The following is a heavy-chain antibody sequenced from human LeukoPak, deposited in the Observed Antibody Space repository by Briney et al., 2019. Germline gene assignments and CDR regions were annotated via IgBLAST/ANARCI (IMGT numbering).Heavy chain of an antibody. J-gene: IGHJ3*02. CDR3: ARGSDSSGYYSDDAFDI. Sequence: ASVKVSCKASGYTFTSYGICWVRQAPGQGLEWMGWISAYNGNTNYAQKLQGRVTMTTDTSTSTAYMELRSLRSEDTAAYYCARGSDSSGYYSDDAFDIWGQGTMVTVSS. CDR1: GYTFTSYG. D-gene: IGHD3-22*01. V-gene: IGHV1-18*01. CDR2: ISAYNGNT.